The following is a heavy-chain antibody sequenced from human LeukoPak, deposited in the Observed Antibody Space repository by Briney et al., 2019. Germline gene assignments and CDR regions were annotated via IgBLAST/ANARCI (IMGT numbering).Heavy chain of an antibody. D-gene: IGHD6-13*01. J-gene: IGHJ5*02. CDR2: ISSSGSTI. CDR1: GFTFSDYY. CDR3: ARDAYSSSLNWFDP. V-gene: IGHV3-11*01. Sequence: PGGSLRLSCAASGFTFSDYYMSCIRQAPGKGLEWVSYISSSGSTIYYADSVKGRFTISRDNAKNSLYLQMNSLRAEDTAVYYCARDAYSSSLNWFDPWGQGTLVTVSS.